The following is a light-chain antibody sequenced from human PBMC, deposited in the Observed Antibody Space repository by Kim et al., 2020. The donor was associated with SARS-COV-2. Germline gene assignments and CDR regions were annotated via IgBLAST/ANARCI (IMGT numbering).Light chain of an antibody. V-gene: IGKV3-15*01. J-gene: IGKJ5*01. CDR2: GAS. CDR3: QQYNNWPPYT. CDR1: QSVSSN. Sequence: EIVMTQSPATLSVSPGERATLSCRASQSVSSNLAWYQQKPGQAPRLLIYGASTRATGIPARFSGRGSGTEFTLTISSLQSEDFAVYYWQQYNNWPPYTFGQGTRLEIK.